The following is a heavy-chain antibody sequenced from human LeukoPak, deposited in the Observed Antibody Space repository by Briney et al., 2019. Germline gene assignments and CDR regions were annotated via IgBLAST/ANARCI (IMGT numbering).Heavy chain of an antibody. CDR2: IYYSGST. D-gene: IGHD3-22*01. J-gene: IGHJ4*02. CDR1: GDSISNYH. V-gene: IGHV4-59*08. Sequence: SETLSLTCTVSGDSISNYHWSWIRQPPGKGLEWIGYIYYSGSTNYNPSLKSRVTISVDTSKNQFSLKLSSVTAADTAVYYCARLTKYYYDSSGPFDYWGQGTLVTVSS. CDR3: ARLTKYYYDSSGPFDY.